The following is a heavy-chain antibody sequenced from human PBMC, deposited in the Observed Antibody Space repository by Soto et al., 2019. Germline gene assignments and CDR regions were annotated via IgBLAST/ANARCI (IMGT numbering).Heavy chain of an antibody. D-gene: IGHD4-4*01. Sequence: ESLRLSWTVSGFSFSSAWMTWIRHAPGKGLERVAIMNEDGSERYYVDSVKGRFTISRDNAKNALFLQMNSLRVEDTAAYFCARDRAYSRFDYWGQGSLVTVSS. CDR3: ARDRAYSRFDY. V-gene: IGHV3-7*03. J-gene: IGHJ4*02. CDR2: MNEDGSER. CDR1: GFSFSSAW.